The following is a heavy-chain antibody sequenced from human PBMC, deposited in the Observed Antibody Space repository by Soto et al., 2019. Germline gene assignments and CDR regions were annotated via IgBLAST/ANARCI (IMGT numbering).Heavy chain of an antibody. CDR1: GGSVSSGDW. D-gene: IGHD5-18*01. J-gene: IGHJ5*02. CDR2: IYHSGAT. CDR3: ARDPTAMTNCFDP. V-gene: IGHV4-4*02. Sequence: PSETLSLTCAVSGGSVSSGDWWTWVRQPPGKGLEWIGEIYHSGATNYNPSLKSRVTISLDKSKNQFSLKLNSVTAADTAVYYCARDPTAMTNCFDPWGQGTLVTVFS.